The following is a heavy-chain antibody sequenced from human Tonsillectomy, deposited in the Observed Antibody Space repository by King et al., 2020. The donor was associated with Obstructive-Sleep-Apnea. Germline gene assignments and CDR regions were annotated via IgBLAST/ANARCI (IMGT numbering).Heavy chain of an antibody. V-gene: IGHV6-1*02. CDR3: ARVPGRGYQLLRDAFDI. CDR2: TYYKSKWYN. D-gene: IGHD2-2*01. CDR1: GDSVSSNSAT. J-gene: IGHJ3*02. Sequence: VQLQESGPGLVKPSQTLSLTCAISGDSVSSNSATWNWIRQSPSRGLEWLGRTYYKSKWYNDYALSVKSRITINPDTSKNQFSLQLNSVTPEDTAVYYCARVPGRGYQLLRDAFDIWGQGTMVTVSS.